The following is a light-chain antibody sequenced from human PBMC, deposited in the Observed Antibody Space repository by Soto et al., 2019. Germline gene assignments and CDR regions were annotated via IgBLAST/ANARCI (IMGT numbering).Light chain of an antibody. Sequence: DIQMTQSPSAMSASVGDRVTITCRASQGISNYLAWFQQKPGKVPERLFYATSSLHSGVPSRFRGSGSGTEFTVTISSLQPQDSASYDCLHHNIYPWTFGQGTNVEI. V-gene: IGKV1-17*03. CDR3: LHHNIYPWT. J-gene: IGKJ1*01. CDR1: QGISNY. CDR2: ATS.